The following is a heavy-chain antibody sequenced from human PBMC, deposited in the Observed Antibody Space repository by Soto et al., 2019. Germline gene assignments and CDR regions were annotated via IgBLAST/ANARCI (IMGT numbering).Heavy chain of an antibody. CDR3: ARDVDGDYGSYFDY. J-gene: IGHJ4*02. Sequence: SETLSLTCTVSGGSISSYYWSWIRQPPGKGLEWIGYIYYSGSTNYNPSLKSRVTISVDTSKNQFSLKLSSVTAADTAVYYCARDVDGDYGSYFDYWGQGTLVTVSS. V-gene: IGHV4-59*01. CDR1: GGSISSYY. D-gene: IGHD3-10*01. CDR2: IYYSGST.